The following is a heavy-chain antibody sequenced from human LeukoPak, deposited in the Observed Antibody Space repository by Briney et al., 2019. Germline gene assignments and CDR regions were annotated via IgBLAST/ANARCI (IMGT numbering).Heavy chain of an antibody. V-gene: IGHV4-59*01. CDR3: AQQVVGTSNSFDV. CDR1: GASINAYY. J-gene: IGHJ3*01. D-gene: IGHD2-15*01. Sequence: SETLSLICNVSGASINAYYWTWIRQSPGKGLEWIASMSYSGRTDSNPSLKGRVSMSVGPSKSQFSLRLTSVTAADTAIYYCAQQVVGTSNSFDVWGQGTFVAVSS. CDR2: MSYSGRT.